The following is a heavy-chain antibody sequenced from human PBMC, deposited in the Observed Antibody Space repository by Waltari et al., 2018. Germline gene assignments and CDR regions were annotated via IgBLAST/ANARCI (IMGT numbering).Heavy chain of an antibody. D-gene: IGHD2-2*01. CDR1: GGSISSYY. CDR3: ARDVRTPAHYYYMDV. V-gene: IGHV4-4*07. Sequence: QVQLQESGPGLVKPSETLSLTCTVSGGSISSYYWSWIRQPAGKGLEWIGRIYTSGSTNYNPSLKSRVTMSVDTSKNQFSLKLSSVTAADTAVYFCARDVRTPAHYYYMDVWGKGTTVTVSS. J-gene: IGHJ6*03. CDR2: IYTSGST.